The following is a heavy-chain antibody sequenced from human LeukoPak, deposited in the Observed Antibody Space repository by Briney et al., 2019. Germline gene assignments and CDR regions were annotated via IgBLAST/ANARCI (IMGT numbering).Heavy chain of an antibody. CDR3: AKVTPEALAMADPSYYYYMDV. CDR2: ISSSSSYI. CDR1: GFTFSSYE. V-gene: IGHV3-21*01. J-gene: IGHJ6*03. Sequence: GGSLRLSCAASGFTFSSYEMNWVRQAPGKGLEWVSSISSSSSYIYYADSVKGRFTISRDNSKNTLYLQMNSLRAEDTAVYYCAKVTPEALAMADPSYYYYMDVWGKGTTVTISS. D-gene: IGHD5-18*01.